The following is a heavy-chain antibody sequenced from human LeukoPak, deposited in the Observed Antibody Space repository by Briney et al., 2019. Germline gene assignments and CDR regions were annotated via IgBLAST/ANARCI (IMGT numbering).Heavy chain of an antibody. CDR2: IKQDGSEK. V-gene: IGHV3-7*01. J-gene: IGHJ4*02. CDR3: TRDKRLVGATGTFDY. Sequence: GGSLRLSCAASGFTLSSYWMSWVRQAPGKGLEWVANIKQDGSEKYYVDSVKGRFTISRDNAKNSLYLQMNSLRAEDTAVYYCTRDKRLVGATGTFDYWGQGTLVTVSS. D-gene: IGHD1-26*01. CDR1: GFTLSSYW.